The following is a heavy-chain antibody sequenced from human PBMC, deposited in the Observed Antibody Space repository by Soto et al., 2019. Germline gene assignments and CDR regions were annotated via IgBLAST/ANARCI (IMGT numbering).Heavy chain of an antibody. D-gene: IGHD5-12*01. Sequence: QVQLVQSGAEVKKPGASVKVSCKASGYTFISYDINWVRQATGQGLEWMGWMNPNTGDTGYAQKFQGRVTMTRNTSINTANLELSSLRSDDTAVYFCARGDGYPFDYWGQGTLVTVSS. CDR1: GYTFISYD. J-gene: IGHJ4*02. V-gene: IGHV1-8*01. CDR3: ARGDGYPFDY. CDR2: MNPNTGDT.